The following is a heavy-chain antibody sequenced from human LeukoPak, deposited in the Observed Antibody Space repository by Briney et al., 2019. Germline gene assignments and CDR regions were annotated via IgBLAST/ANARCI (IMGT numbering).Heavy chain of an antibody. CDR2: IYYSGST. J-gene: IGHJ4*02. V-gene: IGHV4-59*01. Sequence: SETLSLTCTVSGGSISSYYWSWIRQPPGKGLEWIGYIYYSGSTNYNPSLKSRVTISVGTSKNQFSLKLSSVTAADTAVYYCARRGGSSSYAPTIFDYWGQGTLVTVSS. CDR1: GGSISSYY. D-gene: IGHD6-13*01. CDR3: ARRGGSSSYAPTIFDY.